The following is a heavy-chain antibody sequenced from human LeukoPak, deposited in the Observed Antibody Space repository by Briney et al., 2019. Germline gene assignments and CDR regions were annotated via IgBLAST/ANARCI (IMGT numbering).Heavy chain of an antibody. J-gene: IGHJ3*02. D-gene: IGHD3-16*01. V-gene: IGHV3-23*01. CDR2: ISRSGGST. CDR1: GFTFRSYA. Sequence: GGSLRLSCVASGFTFRSYAMNWVRQAPGKGLEWVSAISRSGGSTYSADSVKGRFTISRDTSKNTLYLQMNSLRAEDTAVYYCARIWLRAFDIWGQGTMVTVSS. CDR3: ARIWLRAFDI.